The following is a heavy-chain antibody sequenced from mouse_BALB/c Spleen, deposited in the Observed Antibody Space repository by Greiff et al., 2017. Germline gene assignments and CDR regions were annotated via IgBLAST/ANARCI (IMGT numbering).Heavy chain of an antibody. D-gene: IGHD2-2*01. V-gene: IGHV1-7*01. CDR3: ARHEDDYGYDDGGDYYAMDY. J-gene: IGHJ4*01. CDR1: GYTFTSYW. CDR2: INPSTGYT. Sequence: VQLQQSGAELAKPGASVKMSCKASGYTFTSYWMHWVKQRPGQGLEWIGYINPSTGYTEYNQKFKDKATLTADKSSSTVYMELSRLTSEDSAVYFCARHEDDYGYDDGGDYYAMDYWGQGTSVTVSS.